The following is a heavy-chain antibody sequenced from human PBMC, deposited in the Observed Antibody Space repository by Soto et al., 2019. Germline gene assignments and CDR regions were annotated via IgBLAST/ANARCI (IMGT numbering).Heavy chain of an antibody. CDR3: AKVGHSGFYQYYFDY. CDR2: IGWNGDAI. Sequence: EVQLVESGGGLVQPGRSLRLSCAASGFTFDDYAMHWVRQPPGKGLEWVSGIGWNGDAIGYADSVRGRFTISRDHAKRSLYLQMNSLTTEDTAFYYCAKVGHSGFYQYYFDYRGQGTLATVSS. V-gene: IGHV3-9*01. CDR1: GFTFDDYA. J-gene: IGHJ4*02. D-gene: IGHD6-19*01.